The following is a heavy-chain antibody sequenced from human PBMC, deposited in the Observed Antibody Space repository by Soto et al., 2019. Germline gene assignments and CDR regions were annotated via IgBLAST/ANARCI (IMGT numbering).Heavy chain of an antibody. D-gene: IGHD1-26*01. J-gene: IGHJ6*02. V-gene: IGHV1-46*01. CDR1: GYTFTSYY. Sequence: ASVKVSCKASGYTFTSYYMHWVRQAPGQGLEWMGIINPSGGSTSYAQKFQGRVTMTRDTSTSTVYMELSSLRSEDTAVYYCARERGNPATLYYGMDVWGQGTTVTVSS. CDR2: INPSGGST. CDR3: ARERGNPATLYYGMDV.